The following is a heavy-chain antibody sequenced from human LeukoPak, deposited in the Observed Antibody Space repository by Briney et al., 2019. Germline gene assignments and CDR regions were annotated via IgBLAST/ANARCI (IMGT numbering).Heavy chain of an antibody. D-gene: IGHD6-19*01. V-gene: IGHV3-33*01. Sequence: GSLRLSCASSGFTFSSYGMHWVRQAPGKGLEWVAVIWYDGSNKYYEDSVKGRFTISRDNSKNTLYLQMNSLRAEDTAVYYCARVRRYSSGWYDYFDYWGQETLVTVSS. CDR2: IWYDGSNK. J-gene: IGHJ4*02. CDR1: GFTFSSYG. CDR3: ARVRRYSSGWYDYFDY.